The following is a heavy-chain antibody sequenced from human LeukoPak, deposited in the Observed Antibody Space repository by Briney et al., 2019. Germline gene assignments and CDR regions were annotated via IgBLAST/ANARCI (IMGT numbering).Heavy chain of an antibody. CDR3: ASMDV. Sequence: SETLSLTCTVSGGSISSYYWSWIRQPPGKGLEWIGYIYYSGSINYNPSLKSRVTISVDTSKNQFSLKLSSVTAADTAVYYCASMDVWGQGTTVTVSS. V-gene: IGHV4-59*01. CDR1: GGSISSYY. CDR2: IYYSGSI. J-gene: IGHJ6*02.